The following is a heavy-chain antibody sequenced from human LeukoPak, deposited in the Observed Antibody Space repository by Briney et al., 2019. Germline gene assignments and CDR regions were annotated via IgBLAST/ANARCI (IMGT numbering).Heavy chain of an antibody. D-gene: IGHD3-10*01. CDR1: GYTFTSYD. Sequence: GASVKVSCKASGYTFTSYDINWVRQATGQGLEWMGWMNPNSGNTGYAQKFQGRVTMTRNTSIGTAYKELSSLRSEDTAVYYCARGDTMVRGAIPYYYYMDVWGKGTTVTVSS. CDR2: MNPNSGNT. J-gene: IGHJ6*03. CDR3: ARGDTMVRGAIPYYYYMDV. V-gene: IGHV1-8*01.